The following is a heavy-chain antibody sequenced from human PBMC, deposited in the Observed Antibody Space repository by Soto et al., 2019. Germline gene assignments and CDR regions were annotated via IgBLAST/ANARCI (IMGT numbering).Heavy chain of an antibody. V-gene: IGHV1-69*12. Sequence: QVQLVQSGAVVKKPGSSVKVSCKASGGAFSDYAFSWVRQAPGQGLEWLGGIMPIFRAPDYAQKFQGRVTITADEFTRTAYMEMNSLRSEDTAVYYCASWLKGPDIGNYYYGMDVWGQGTTVTVS. J-gene: IGHJ6*02. CDR3: ASWLKGPDIGNYYYGMDV. CDR1: GGAFSDYA. CDR2: IMPIFRAP. D-gene: IGHD2-15*01.